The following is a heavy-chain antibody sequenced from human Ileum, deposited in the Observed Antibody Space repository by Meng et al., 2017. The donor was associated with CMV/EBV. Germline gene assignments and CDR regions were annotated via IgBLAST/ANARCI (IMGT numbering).Heavy chain of an antibody. Sequence: GGSLRLSCAASGFTFSSYGMHWVRQAPGKGLEWVAFIRYDGSNKYYADSVKGRFTISRDNSKNTLYLQMNSLRAEDTAVYYCANPLVGDYYYYGMDVWGQGTMVTVSS. CDR1: GFTFSSYG. D-gene: IGHD6-13*01. CDR2: IRYDGSNK. J-gene: IGHJ6*02. CDR3: ANPLVGDYYYYGMDV. V-gene: IGHV3-30*02.